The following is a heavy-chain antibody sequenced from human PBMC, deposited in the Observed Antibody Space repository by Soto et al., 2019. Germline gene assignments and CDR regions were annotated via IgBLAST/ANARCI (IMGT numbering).Heavy chain of an antibody. Sequence: QLQLQESGSGLVRPSQTLSLTCAVSGGSISSGGYSWNWIRQPPGKGLEWIGYIYHSGSTLYNPSHQTRDTISVDKSKHQFALKPTSATAADTAVYYCAREQLEGNWFDPWGQGTLVSVSS. CDR2: IYHSGST. CDR3: AREQLEGNWFDP. CDR1: GGSISSGGYS. D-gene: IGHD1-1*01. V-gene: IGHV4-30-2*01. J-gene: IGHJ5*02.